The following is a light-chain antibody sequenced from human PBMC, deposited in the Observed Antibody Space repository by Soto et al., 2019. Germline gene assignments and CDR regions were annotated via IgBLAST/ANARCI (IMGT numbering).Light chain of an antibody. CDR2: MGS. CDR1: QTLLYSDGYKY. J-gene: IGKJ1*01. Sequence: DIVMTQSPLSLPVTPGEPASISCRSSQTLLYSDGYKYLDWYLQKPGQPPQLLISMGSNRASGVPDRFSGSGSGTDFTLKISRVEAEDVVVYYCMQALQTPRTFGQGTKVEIK. CDR3: MQALQTPRT. V-gene: IGKV2-28*01.